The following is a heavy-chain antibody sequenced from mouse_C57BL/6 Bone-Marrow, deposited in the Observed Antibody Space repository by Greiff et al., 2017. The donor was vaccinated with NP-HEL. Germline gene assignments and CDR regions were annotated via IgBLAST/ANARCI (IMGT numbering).Heavy chain of an antibody. CDR1: GYTFTDYE. Sequence: VKLLESGAELVRPGASVTLSCKASGYTFTDYEMHWVKQTPVHGLEWIGAIDPETGGTAYNQKFKGKAILTADKSSSTAYMELRSLTSEDSAVYYCTRLGDGYYGGAFFAYWGQGTLVTVSA. CDR2: IDPETGGT. V-gene: IGHV1-15*01. J-gene: IGHJ3*01. D-gene: IGHD2-3*01. CDR3: TRLGDGYYGGAFFAY.